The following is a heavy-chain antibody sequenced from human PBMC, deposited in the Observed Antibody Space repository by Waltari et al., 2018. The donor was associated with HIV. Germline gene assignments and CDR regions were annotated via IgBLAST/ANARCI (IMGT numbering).Heavy chain of an antibody. V-gene: IGHV1-8*01. J-gene: IGHJ4*02. CDR1: GYDFSTFD. CDR3: AKSRPGAVFGDN. Sequence: QVQLVQSGAEVKQPGASVRVSCKTSGYDFSTFDINWVRQAAGQGVEWMGWMRPNSVKKGYAQRFNGIVSMTRDTSIGPAYMELSSLTSHDTAVYYCAKSRPGAVFGDNWGQGTLVAVSS. CDR2: MRPNSVKK. D-gene: IGHD3-3*01.